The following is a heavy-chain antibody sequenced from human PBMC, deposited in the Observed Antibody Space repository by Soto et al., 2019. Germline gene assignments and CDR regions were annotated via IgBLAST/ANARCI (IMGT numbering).Heavy chain of an antibody. V-gene: IGHV4-31*03. D-gene: IGHD2-15*01. Sequence: PSETLSLTCTVSGGSISSGGYYWSWIRQHPGEGLEWIGYIYYSGSTYCNPSLKSRVTISVDTSKNQFSLKLSSVTAADTAVYYFARVQGLRCSGGSCYRTGFDYWGQGTLVTVSS. CDR3: ARVQGLRCSGGSCYRTGFDY. CDR1: GGSISSGGYY. CDR2: IYYSGST. J-gene: IGHJ4*02.